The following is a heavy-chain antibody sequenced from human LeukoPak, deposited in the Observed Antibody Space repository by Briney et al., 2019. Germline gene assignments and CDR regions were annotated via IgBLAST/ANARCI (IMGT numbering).Heavy chain of an antibody. CDR3: AKGDITMVVQNGGFDY. CDR2: ISYDGSNK. V-gene: IGHV3-30*18. CDR1: GFTFSSYG. J-gene: IGHJ4*02. Sequence: PGGSLRLSCGASGFTFSSYGMHWVRQAPGKGLEWVAVISYDGSNKYYADSVKGRFTISRDNSQNTLFLQMNSLRAEDTAVYYCAKGDITMVVQNGGFDYWGQGALVTVSS. D-gene: IGHD3-22*01.